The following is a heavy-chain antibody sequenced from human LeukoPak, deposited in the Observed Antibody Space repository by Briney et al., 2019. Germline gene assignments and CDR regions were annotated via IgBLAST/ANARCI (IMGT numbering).Heavy chain of an antibody. CDR3: ARDRQWLVDH. Sequence: PSETLSLTCTVPGDSISTYYWSWIRQPAGKGLEWIGRVYVTGSTNLNPALQSRVTMSVDTSKNQFSLKLTSVTAADTAVYYCARDRQWLVDHWGQGTRVTVSS. J-gene: IGHJ5*02. CDR1: GDSISTYY. CDR2: VYVTGST. D-gene: IGHD6-19*01. V-gene: IGHV4-4*07.